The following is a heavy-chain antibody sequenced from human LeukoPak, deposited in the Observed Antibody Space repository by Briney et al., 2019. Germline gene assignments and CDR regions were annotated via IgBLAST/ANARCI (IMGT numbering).Heavy chain of an antibody. Sequence: SETLSLTCAVYGGSFSGYYWSWIRQPPGKGLEWIGEINHSGSTNYNPSLKSRVTISVDTSRNQFSLKLSSVTAADTAVYYCARSGYYGSGSYHPRNWFDPWGQGTLVTVSS. CDR3: ARSGYYGSGSYHPRNWFDP. V-gene: IGHV4-34*01. CDR2: INHSGST. CDR1: GGSFSGYY. D-gene: IGHD3-10*01. J-gene: IGHJ5*02.